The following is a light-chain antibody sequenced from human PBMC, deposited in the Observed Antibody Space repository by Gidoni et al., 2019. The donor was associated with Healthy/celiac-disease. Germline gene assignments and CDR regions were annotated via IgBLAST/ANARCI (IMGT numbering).Light chain of an antibody. CDR3: QQHNSYSET. CDR2: KAS. J-gene: IGKJ1*01. CDR1: QSISSW. Sequence: DIQMTQSPSTLSASVGDRVTITCRASQSISSWLAWYQQKPGKAPKLLIYKASSLESGVPSRFSGSGSGTEFTLTISSLQPDDFATYYCQQHNSYSETFGQXTKVEIK. V-gene: IGKV1-5*03.